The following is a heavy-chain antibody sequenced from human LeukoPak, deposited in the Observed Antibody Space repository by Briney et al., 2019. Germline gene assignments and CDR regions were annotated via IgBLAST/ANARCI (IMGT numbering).Heavy chain of an antibody. J-gene: IGHJ4*02. CDR2: IYYSGST. Sequence: SETLSLTCAVYGGSFSGYYWSWIRQPPGKGLEWSGSIYYSGSTYHNPSLKSRVTISVDTSKNQFSLKLSSVTAADTAVYYCARHGSAAAGYDYWGQGTLVTVSS. CDR1: GGSFSGYY. D-gene: IGHD6-13*01. V-gene: IGHV4-34*01. CDR3: ARHGSAAAGYDY.